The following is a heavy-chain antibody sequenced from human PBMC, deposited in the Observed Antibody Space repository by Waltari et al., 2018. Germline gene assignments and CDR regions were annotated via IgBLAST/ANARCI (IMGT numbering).Heavy chain of an antibody. Sequence: QVQLQESGPGLVEPSQTLSLTCTVFGGSISSGDYYWGWLRQPPGKGLEWIGFIYHSGNTHYNPSLKSRITMSVDTSKNQFSLNLNSVNAADTAVYYCARGTHGFDPWGQGTLVTVSS. V-gene: IGHV4-30-4*08. CDR2: IYHSGNT. CDR1: GGSISSGDYY. J-gene: IGHJ5*02. CDR3: ARGTHGFDP.